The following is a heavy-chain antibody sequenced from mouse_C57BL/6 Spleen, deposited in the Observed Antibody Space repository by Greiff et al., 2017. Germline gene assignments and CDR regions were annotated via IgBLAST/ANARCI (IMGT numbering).Heavy chain of an antibody. D-gene: IGHD2-2*01. Sequence: VQLQQPGAELVKPGASVKLSCKASGYTFTSYWMQWVKQRPGQGLEWIGEIDPSDSYTNYNQKFKGKATLTVDPSSSTAYMQLSSLTSEDSAVYYCARGGSTMVTTWYFDVWGTGTTVTVSS. CDR2: IDPSDSYT. CDR1: GYTFTSYW. J-gene: IGHJ1*03. CDR3: ARGGSTMVTTWYFDV. V-gene: IGHV1-50*01.